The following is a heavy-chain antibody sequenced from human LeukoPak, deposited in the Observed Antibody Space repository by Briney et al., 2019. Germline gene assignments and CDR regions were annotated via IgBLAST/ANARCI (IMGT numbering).Heavy chain of an antibody. CDR2: VTGSGQTK. D-gene: IGHD3-22*01. V-gene: IGHV3-23*01. CDR3: AKESLVVIESYFDN. CDR1: GFSFSDYA. J-gene: IGHJ4*02. Sequence: GGSLRLSCLVSGFSFSDYAMSWVRRAPGKGLEWVSAVTGSGQTKYYTDSVKGRFTMSRDNSKNTLYLQMNSLRDEDTAEYFCAKESLVVIESYFDNWGQGTLVLVSS.